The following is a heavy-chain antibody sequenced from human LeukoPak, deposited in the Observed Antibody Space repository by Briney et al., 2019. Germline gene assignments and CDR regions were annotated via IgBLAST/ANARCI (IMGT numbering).Heavy chain of an antibody. D-gene: IGHD3-22*01. V-gene: IGHV4-59*08. CDR3: ARHNPIKGYYYDSSPSGAFDI. CDR2: IYYSGST. Sequence: SETLSLTCTVSGGSISSYYWSWIRQPAGKGLEWIGYIYYSGSTNYNPSLKSRVTISVDTSKNQFSLKLSSVTAADTAVYYCARHNPIKGYYYDSSPSGAFDIWGQGTMVTVSS. CDR1: GGSISSYY. J-gene: IGHJ3*02.